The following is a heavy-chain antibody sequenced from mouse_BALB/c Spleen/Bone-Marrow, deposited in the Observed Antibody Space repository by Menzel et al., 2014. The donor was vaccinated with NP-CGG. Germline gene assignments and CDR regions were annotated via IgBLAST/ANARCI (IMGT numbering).Heavy chain of an antibody. J-gene: IGHJ1*01. CDR2: IRNKAKGYTT. V-gene: IGHV7-3*02. Sequence: DVKLVESGGGSVQPGGSLRLSCATSGFTFTDYYMSWVRPPPGKALEWLGFIRNKAKGYTTDYSASVKGRFTISRDNSQRILYLQMNTLRAEDSATYYCARDENVGIYWYFDVWGAGTTVIVSS. CDR1: GFTFTDYY. CDR3: ARDENVGIYWYFDV.